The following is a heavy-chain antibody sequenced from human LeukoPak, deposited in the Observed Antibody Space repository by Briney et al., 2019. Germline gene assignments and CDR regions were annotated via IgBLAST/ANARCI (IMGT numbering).Heavy chain of an antibody. Sequence: ASVKVSCKASGYTFTSYYMHRVRQAPGQGLEWMRIINPSGGSTSYAQKFQGRATMTRDMSTSTVYLELSSLRSEDTAVYYCARDAAAAGYFYYYYSMDVWGRGTTVTVSS. V-gene: IGHV1-46*01. J-gene: IGHJ6*03. CDR2: INPSGGST. D-gene: IGHD6-13*01. CDR1: GYTFTSYY. CDR3: ARDAAAAGYFYYYYSMDV.